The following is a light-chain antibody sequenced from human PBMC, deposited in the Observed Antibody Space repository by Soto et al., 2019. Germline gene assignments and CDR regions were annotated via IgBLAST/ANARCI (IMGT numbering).Light chain of an antibody. CDR2: GAS. CDR3: QQCYNWPLT. Sequence: IVLTQSPGTLSLSPGERATLSCRASQSVSSSYLAWYQQKPGQAPRLLIYGASSRATGIPDRFSGSGSGTEFTLTISSLQSEDFAVYYCQQCYNWPLTFGGGTKVDI. J-gene: IGKJ4*01. V-gene: IGKV3-20*01. CDR1: QSVSSSY.